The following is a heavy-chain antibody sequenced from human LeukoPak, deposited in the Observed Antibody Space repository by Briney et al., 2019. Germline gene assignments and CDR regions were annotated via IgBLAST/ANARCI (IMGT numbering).Heavy chain of an antibody. J-gene: IGHJ4*02. D-gene: IGHD1-26*01. CDR3: ARQGSYYYFDY. CDR1: GGSISSFY. V-gene: IGHV4-59*08. Sequence: SETLSLTCTVSGGSISSFYWSWIRQPPGKGLEWIGSIYYSGSTNYNPSLKSRVTMSVDTSKNQFSLKLNSVTAADTAVYYCARQGSYYYFDYWGQGTLVTVSS. CDR2: IYYSGST.